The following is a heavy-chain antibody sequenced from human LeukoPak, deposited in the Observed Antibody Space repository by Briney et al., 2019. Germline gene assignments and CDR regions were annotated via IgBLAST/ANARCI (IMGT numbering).Heavy chain of an antibody. CDR3: ARVGYSGWNLEY. CDR2: INQGGSVK. Sequence: GGSLRLSCAASGFTFRSYWMSWVRQAPGKGLEWVANINQGGSVKYYVVSVKGRFTISRDDAKNSLYVQMNSLRDEDTAVYYCARVGYSGWNLEYWGQGTLVTVSS. J-gene: IGHJ4*02. V-gene: IGHV3-7*01. CDR1: GFTFRSYW. D-gene: IGHD5-12*01.